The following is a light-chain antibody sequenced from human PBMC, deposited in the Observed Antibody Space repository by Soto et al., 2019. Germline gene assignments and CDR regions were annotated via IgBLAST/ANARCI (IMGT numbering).Light chain of an antibody. V-gene: IGLV1-47*01. CDR1: SSNIGRDY. CDR3: ASWDDILV. Sequence: QSVLNQPPSTSATPGQKVTISCSGTSSNIGRDYVYWYQQLPGTAPKLLIYRNDQRPSGVPDRFSGSKSGTSASLAISGLRYEDEGDYYCASWDDILVFGGGTKLTVL. J-gene: IGLJ3*02. CDR2: RND.